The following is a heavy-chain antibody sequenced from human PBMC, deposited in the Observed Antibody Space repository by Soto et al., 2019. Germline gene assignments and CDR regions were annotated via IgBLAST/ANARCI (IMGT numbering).Heavy chain of an antibody. CDR3: ARVPAP. Sequence: QLQLQESGSGLVKPSQTLSLTCAVSGGSISSGGYSWSWFRQPPGKGLEWIGYIYHSGSTYYSPSLXRXXPISVDRSKNQFSLKLSSVTAAVTAVYYCARVPAPWGQGTLVTVSS. CDR2: IYHSGST. J-gene: IGHJ5*02. CDR1: GGSISSGGYS. V-gene: IGHV4-30-2*01.